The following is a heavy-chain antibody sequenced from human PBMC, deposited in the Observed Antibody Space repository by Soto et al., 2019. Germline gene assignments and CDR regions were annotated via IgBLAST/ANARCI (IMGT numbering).Heavy chain of an antibody. V-gene: IGHV1-8*01. J-gene: IGHJ6*02. Sequence: QVQLVQSGAEVKKPGASVKVSCKASGYTFTSYDITWVRQATGQGLEWMGWMNPNSGNTGYAQKFQGRVTMTRNTSISTAYMELSSLRSEDTAVYYCARTMVRGVIKSYYYYGMDVWGQGTTVTVSS. CDR1: GYTFTSYD. CDR3: ARTMVRGVIKSYYYYGMDV. D-gene: IGHD3-10*01. CDR2: MNPNSGNT.